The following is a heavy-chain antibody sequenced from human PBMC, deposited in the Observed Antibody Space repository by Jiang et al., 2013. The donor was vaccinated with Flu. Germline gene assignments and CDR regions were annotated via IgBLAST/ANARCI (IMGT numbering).Heavy chain of an antibody. Sequence: PGLVKPSETLSLTCTVSSGSIGSYFWSWIRQPPGKGLEWIGYIDNIGGPNYNPSLKSRVTMSVDTSKNQFSLKLSSVTAADTAVYYCAREVSSSWSIYYFDYWGQGTLVTVSS. V-gene: IGHV4-59*12. CDR1: SGSIGSYF. J-gene: IGHJ4*02. D-gene: IGHD6-13*01. CDR3: AREVSSSWSIYYFDY. CDR2: IDNIGGP.